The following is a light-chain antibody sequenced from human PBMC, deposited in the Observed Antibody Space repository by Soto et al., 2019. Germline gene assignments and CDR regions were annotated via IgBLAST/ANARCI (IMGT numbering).Light chain of an antibody. CDR3: QQYGSSRPLT. J-gene: IGKJ4*01. Sequence: EIVLTQSPGTLSLSPGERATLSCRASQSGSSSYLAWYQQKPGQAPRLLIYGASSRATGIPDRFSGSGSGTDFTLTISRLEPEDFAVYYCQQYGSSRPLTFGGGTKV. CDR2: GAS. CDR1: QSGSSSY. V-gene: IGKV3-20*01.